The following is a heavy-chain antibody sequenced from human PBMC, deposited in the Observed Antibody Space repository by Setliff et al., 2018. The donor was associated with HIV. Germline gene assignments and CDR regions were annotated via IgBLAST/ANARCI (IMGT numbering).Heavy chain of an antibody. Sequence: ASVKVSCKVSGYTFTTYSIHWVRQAPGQRPEWMGWLRTGNGDTSYSESLLGRVTFTSDTSANTAYMELRSLGSDDTAVYFCARRASTAEVFDYWGQGTLVTVSS. J-gene: IGHJ4*02. D-gene: IGHD1-1*01. CDR2: LRTGNGDT. CDR1: GYTFTTYS. CDR3: ARRASTAEVFDY. V-gene: IGHV1-3*04.